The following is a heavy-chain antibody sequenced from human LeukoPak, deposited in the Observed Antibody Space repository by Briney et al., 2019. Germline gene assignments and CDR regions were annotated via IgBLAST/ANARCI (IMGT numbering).Heavy chain of an antibody. V-gene: IGHV1-2*02. Sequence: ASVKVSCNASGYTFTCYYMHWVRQAPGQGLEWMGWINPNSGGTNYAQKFQGRVTMTRDTSISTAYMELSRLRSDDTAVYYCARDPRRSHIYYYMDVWGKGATVTVSS. CDR1: GYTFTCYY. D-gene: IGHD2-21*01. J-gene: IGHJ6*03. CDR3: ARDPRRSHIYYYMDV. CDR2: INPNSGGT.